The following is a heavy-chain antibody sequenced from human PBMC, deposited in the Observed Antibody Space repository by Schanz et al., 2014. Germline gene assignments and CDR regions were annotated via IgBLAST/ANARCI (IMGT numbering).Heavy chain of an antibody. V-gene: IGHV3-23*01. J-gene: IGHJ4*02. CDR3: AKTLFPGGTQTFGN. D-gene: IGHD2-8*02. CDR2: ISSGGGST. CDR1: GFSFTTYA. Sequence: EVQLLESGGGLVQPGGSLRLSCASSGFSFTTYAMSWVRQAPGKGLEWVSSISSGGGSTYYADSVKGRFTISRDNSKNTLYLQMNSLRAEDTAVYYCAKTLFPGGTQTFGNWGRGTLXIVSS.